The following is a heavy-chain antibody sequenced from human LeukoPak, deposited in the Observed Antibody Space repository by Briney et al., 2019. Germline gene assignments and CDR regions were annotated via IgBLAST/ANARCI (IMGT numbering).Heavy chain of an antibody. CDR2: ISETGSTI. Sequence: QPGGSLRLSCVASGFIFSDLEMHWVRQAPGKGLEWISFISETGSTIYYADSVTGRFTISRDNAKNSLYLQMDSLRDEDTAVYYCASQKESFYDSSGNYWGRGTLVTVSA. V-gene: IGHV3-48*03. CDR1: GFIFSDLE. CDR3: ASQKESFYDSSGNY. J-gene: IGHJ4*02. D-gene: IGHD3-22*01.